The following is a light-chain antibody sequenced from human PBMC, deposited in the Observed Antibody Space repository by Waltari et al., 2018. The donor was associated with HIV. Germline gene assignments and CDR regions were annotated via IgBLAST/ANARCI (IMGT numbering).Light chain of an antibody. CDR3: QQYNNWPLFT. CDR1: QSISSN. V-gene: IGKV3-15*01. Sequence: EVVMTQSPGTLSVSPGERATLSCRASQSISSNLAWYQQKPGQAPRLLLYEASTGATGVPARFIGSGFGTDFTLIITSLQFEDVAVYYCQQYNNWPLFTFGPGTKVDIK. J-gene: IGKJ3*01. CDR2: EAS.